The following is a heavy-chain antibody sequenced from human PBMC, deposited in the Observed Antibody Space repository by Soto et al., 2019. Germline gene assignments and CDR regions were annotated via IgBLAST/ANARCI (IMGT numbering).Heavy chain of an antibody. D-gene: IGHD3-3*01. Sequence: EVQLVESGGGLVQPGGSLRLSCAASGFTFSRYWMSWVRQSPGKGLEWVANIKQDGSEKYYVDSVKGRFTISRDNAKNSLYLQMTSLRAEDTAVYYCARPLRFLVHDAFDIWGQGTMVTVSS. CDR2: IKQDGSEK. CDR3: ARPLRFLVHDAFDI. J-gene: IGHJ3*02. V-gene: IGHV3-7*01. CDR1: GFTFSRYW.